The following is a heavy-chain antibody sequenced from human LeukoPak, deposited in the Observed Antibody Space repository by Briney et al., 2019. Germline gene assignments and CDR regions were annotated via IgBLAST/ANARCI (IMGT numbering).Heavy chain of an antibody. V-gene: IGHV3-30-3*01. CDR1: GFTFSSYA. CDR2: ISYDGSNK. D-gene: IGHD5-18*01. Sequence: GGSLRLSCAASGFTFSSYAMHWVRQAPGKGLEWVAVISYDGSNKYYADSVKGRFTISRDNSKNTLYLQMNSLRAEDTAVYYCARDSESAMDTRFDYWGQGTLVTVSS. CDR3: ARDSESAMDTRFDY. J-gene: IGHJ4*02.